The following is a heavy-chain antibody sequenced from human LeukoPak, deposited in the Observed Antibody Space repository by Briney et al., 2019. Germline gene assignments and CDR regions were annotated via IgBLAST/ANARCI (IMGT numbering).Heavy chain of an antibody. CDR3: ARDRRFLEWLVYNFDY. CDR1: GGSISSYY. V-gene: IGHV4-59*01. CDR2: IYYSGST. Sequence: PSETLSLTCTVSGGSISSYYWSWIRQPPGKGLEWIGYIYYSGSTNYNPPLKSRVTISVDTSKNQFSLKLSSVTAADTAVYYCARDRRFLEWLVYNFDYWGQGTLVTVSS. J-gene: IGHJ4*02. D-gene: IGHD3-3*01.